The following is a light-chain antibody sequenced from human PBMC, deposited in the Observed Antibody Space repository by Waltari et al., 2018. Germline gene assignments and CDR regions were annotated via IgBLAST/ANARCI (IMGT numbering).Light chain of an antibody. CDR3: QQYNNWPYT. J-gene: IGKJ2*01. Sequence: EIVMTPSPAILSVSPGDRAPISCRANQSILTNLACYQQKPAQAPRLLMYAASNRATGLPDRFSGSGSGTYFTFTISSLHPEDFALYYCQQYNNWPYTFGQGTKLEIK. CDR1: QSILTN. CDR2: AAS. V-gene: IGKV3-15*01.